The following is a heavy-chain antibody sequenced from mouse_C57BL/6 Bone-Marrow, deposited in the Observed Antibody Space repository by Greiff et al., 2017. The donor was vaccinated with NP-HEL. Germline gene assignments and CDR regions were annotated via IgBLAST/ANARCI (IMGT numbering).Heavy chain of an antibody. D-gene: IGHD1-1*01. V-gene: IGHV3-6*01. CDR1: GYSITSGYY. CDR3: ARDRATVVADWYFDV. J-gene: IGHJ1*03. Sequence: EVQLVESGPGLVKPSQSLSLTCSVTGYSITSGYYWNWIRQFPGNKLEWMGYISYDGSNNYNPSLKNRISITRDTSKNQFFLKLNSVTTEDTATYYCARDRATVVADWYFDVWGTGTTVTVSS. CDR2: ISYDGSN.